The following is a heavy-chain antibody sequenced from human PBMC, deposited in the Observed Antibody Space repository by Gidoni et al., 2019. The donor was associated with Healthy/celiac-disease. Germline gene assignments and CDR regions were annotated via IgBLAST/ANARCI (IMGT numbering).Heavy chain of an antibody. D-gene: IGHD5-18*01. J-gene: IGHJ4*02. V-gene: IGHV4-30-4*01. CDR2: IYYSGST. Sequence: QVQLQESGPGLVQPSQTLSLTCTVSCGSISTGDYYWSWIRQPPGKGLEWIGYIYYSGSTYYNPSLKSRVTISVDTSKNQFSLKLSSVTAADTAVYYCARVPGGYSYGESFDYWGQGTLVTVSS. CDR1: CGSISTGDYY. CDR3: ARVPGGYSYGESFDY.